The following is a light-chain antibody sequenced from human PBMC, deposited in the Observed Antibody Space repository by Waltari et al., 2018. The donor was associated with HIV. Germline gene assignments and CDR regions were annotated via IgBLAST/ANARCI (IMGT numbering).Light chain of an antibody. Sequence: DIQMTQSTSSLSASVGDRVAISCRASQSISTYLNRYQQEPGRAPKLLIYNGNSLQGGVPSRFSGSGSETDFTLSISSLQPEDCGTYYCQQSYSTLWTFGPGTKV. CDR1: QSISTY. CDR3: QQSYSTLWT. J-gene: IGKJ1*01. CDR2: NGN. V-gene: IGKV1-39*01.